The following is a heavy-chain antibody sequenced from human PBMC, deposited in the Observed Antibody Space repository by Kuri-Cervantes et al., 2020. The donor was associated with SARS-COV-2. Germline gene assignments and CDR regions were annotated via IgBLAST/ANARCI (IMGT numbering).Heavy chain of an antibody. CDR2: FSGSGGST. Sequence: GGSLRLPCAASGFTFISYAMSWVRQAPGKGLEWVSSFSGSGGSTYYADSVKGRFTISRDNSKNTLYLQRNSLRAEDRAVYYCAKSPRAIVVVPAAISWGQGTLVTVSS. CDR3: AKSPRAIVVVPAAIS. J-gene: IGHJ5*02. V-gene: IGHV3-23*01. CDR1: GFTFISYA. D-gene: IGHD2-2*02.